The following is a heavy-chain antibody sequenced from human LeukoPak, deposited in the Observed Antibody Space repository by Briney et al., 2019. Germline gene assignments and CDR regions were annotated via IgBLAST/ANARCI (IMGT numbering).Heavy chain of an antibody. CDR1: GFTFSSSW. CDR2: INSDGSST. CDR3: ARDQYDTWSRRGNFDS. D-gene: IGHD3-3*01. J-gene: IGHJ4*02. V-gene: IGHV3-74*01. Sequence: GGSLRLSCAASGFTFSSSWMHWVRQAPGKGLVWVSRINSDGSSTNYADSVKGRFTISRDNAKNTLYLQMDSLRAEDTAVYYCARDQYDTWSRRGNFDSWGQGTLVIVSS.